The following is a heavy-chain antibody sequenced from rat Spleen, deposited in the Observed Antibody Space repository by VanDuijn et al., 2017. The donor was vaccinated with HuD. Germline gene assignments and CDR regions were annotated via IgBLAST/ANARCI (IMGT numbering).Heavy chain of an antibody. CDR3: TRQRGDGSYHGGLDY. D-gene: IGHD1-12*01. CDR2: ISYDGSST. V-gene: IGHV5-29*01. CDR1: GFTFSNYG. Sequence: EVQLVESGGGLVQPGRSLKLSCAASGFTFSNYGMAWVRQAPTKGLEWVATISYDGSSTYYRDSVKGRFTISRDDAKNTQYLQMDSLRSEDTAIYYCTRQRGDGSYHGGLDYWGQGVMVTVSS. J-gene: IGHJ2*01.